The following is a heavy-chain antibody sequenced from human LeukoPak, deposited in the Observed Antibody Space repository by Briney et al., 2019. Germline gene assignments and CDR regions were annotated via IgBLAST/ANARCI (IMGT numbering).Heavy chain of an antibody. CDR2: IYYSGST. CDR3: ARALVDYDFWSGYHFDY. V-gene: IGHV4-59*12. Sequence: SETLSLTCTVSGGSLSSYYWSWIRQPPGKGREWIGYIYYSGSTNYNPYLKSRVTISVDTSKNQFSLKLSSVTAADTAVYYCARALVDYDFWSGYHFDYWGQGTLVTVSS. J-gene: IGHJ4*02. CDR1: GGSLSSYY. D-gene: IGHD3-3*01.